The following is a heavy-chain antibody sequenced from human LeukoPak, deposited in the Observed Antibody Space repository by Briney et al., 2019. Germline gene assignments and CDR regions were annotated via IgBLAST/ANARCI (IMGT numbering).Heavy chain of an antibody. D-gene: IGHD3-10*01. J-gene: IGHJ6*02. CDR3: VWGSGSYPVYGMDV. CDR1: GGTFSSYA. V-gene: IGHV1-69*04. CDR2: IIPILGMA. Sequence: ASVKVSCKASGGTFSSYAISWVRQAPGQGLEWMGRIIPILGMANYAQKFQRRVTITADKSTSTAYMELSSLRSEDTAVYYCVWGSGSYPVYGMDVWGQGTTVTVSS.